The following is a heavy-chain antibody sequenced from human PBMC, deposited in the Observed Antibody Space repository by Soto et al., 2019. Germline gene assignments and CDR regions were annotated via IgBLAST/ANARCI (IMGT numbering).Heavy chain of an antibody. CDR3: ARDFTVGAIYSGVYYYSLDV. CDR1: GFTVNNYC. CDR2: IWYDGRQT. V-gene: IGHV3-33*01. Sequence: GGSLCLSCAASGFTVNNYCIHWVRQAPGKWLGWVAVIWYDGRQTRYADSVKRRCTISRDNSENTLSLQMDSLRAEDTAMYYCARDFTVGAIYSGVYYYSLDVWGRGTMVTVSS. D-gene: IGHD1-26*01. J-gene: IGHJ6*01.